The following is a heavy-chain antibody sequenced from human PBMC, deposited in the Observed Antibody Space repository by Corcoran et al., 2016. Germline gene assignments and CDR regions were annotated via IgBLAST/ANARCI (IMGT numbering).Heavy chain of an antibody. D-gene: IGHD6-13*01. V-gene: IGHV4-34*01. CDR1: GGSFSGYY. CDR2: INHSGST. Sequence: QVQLQQWGAGLLKPSETLSLTCAVYGGSFSGYYWSWIRQPPGKGLEWIGEINHSGSTNYNPSLKSRVTISVDTYKNQFSLKLSSVTAADTAVYYCARREYSSWLYWFDPWGQGTLVTVSS. J-gene: IGHJ5*02. CDR3: ARREYSSWLYWFDP.